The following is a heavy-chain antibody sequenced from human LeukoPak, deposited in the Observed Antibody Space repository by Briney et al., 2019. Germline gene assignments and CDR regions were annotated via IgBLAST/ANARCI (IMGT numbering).Heavy chain of an antibody. CDR2: IYYSGST. CDR3: ARGGGYSGYDFGY. V-gene: IGHV4-59*11. J-gene: IGHJ4*02. Sequence: GSLRLSCAASGFTFSSHDMNWIRQPPGKGLEWIGYIYYSGSTNYNPSLKSRVTISVDTSKNQFSLNLSSVTAADTAVYYCARGGGYSGYDFGYWGQGTLVTVSP. D-gene: IGHD5-12*01. CDR1: GFTFSSHD.